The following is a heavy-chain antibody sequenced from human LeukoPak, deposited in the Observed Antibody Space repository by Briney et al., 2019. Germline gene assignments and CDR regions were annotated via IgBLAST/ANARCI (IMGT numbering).Heavy chain of an antibody. J-gene: IGHJ4*02. CDR3: ARQRFDSSGYYDY. CDR2: IYPGDSDT. V-gene: IGHV5-51*01. CDR1: GYSFTTYW. Sequence: GESPKISCKGSGYSFTTYWIGWVRQMPGKGLEWMGIIYPGDSDTRYSPSFQGQVTISADKSISTAYLQWSSLKASDTAMYYCARQRFDSSGYYDYWGQGTLVTVSS. D-gene: IGHD3-22*01.